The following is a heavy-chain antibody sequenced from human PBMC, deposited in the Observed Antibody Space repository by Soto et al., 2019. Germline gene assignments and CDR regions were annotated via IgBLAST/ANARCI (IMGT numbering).Heavy chain of an antibody. CDR2: ISGSGGST. CDR1: GFTFSSYA. CDR3: ARERRGWYFNY. D-gene: IGHD1-20*01. Sequence: EVQVLESGGGLVQPGGSLRLSCAASGFTFSSYAMNWVRQAPGKGLEWVSVISGSGGSTYYADSVKGRFTISRDNSKNPLYLQMTSLRAEATAVSYCARERRGWYFNYWGQGPWVTVSP. J-gene: IGHJ4*02. V-gene: IGHV3-23*01.